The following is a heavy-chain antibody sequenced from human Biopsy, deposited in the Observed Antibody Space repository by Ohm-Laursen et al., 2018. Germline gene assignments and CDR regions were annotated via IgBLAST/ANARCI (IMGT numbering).Heavy chain of an antibody. J-gene: IGHJ4*02. CDR1: GYSFTSYY. Sequence: ASVKVSCKASGYSFTSYYTHWVRQAPGQGLEWMGMINPSGSTTSYPQIFQGRVTMTRDTSKSTVYMELSSLRSADTAVYFCARNSGWYGDLYYFDYWGQGTLVTVSS. V-gene: IGHV1-46*01. D-gene: IGHD6-19*01. CDR3: ARNSGWYGDLYYFDY. CDR2: INPSGSTT.